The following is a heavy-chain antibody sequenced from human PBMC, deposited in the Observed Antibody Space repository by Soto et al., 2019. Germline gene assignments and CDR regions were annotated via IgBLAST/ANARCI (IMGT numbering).Heavy chain of an antibody. CDR1: GFSFSISP. J-gene: IGHJ4*01. CDR3: ARVPKTPDGQHWAFTYFDY. Sequence: GGSLRLSCAASGFSFSISPMHWVRQAAGKGPEWVALISNDGTNKFYADSVKGRFTISRDNSKSTLYLQVDSLRPGDGAVYYCARVPKTPDGQHWAFTYFDYGRKGTLVTVSS. V-gene: IGHV3-30-3*01. CDR2: ISNDGTNK. D-gene: IGHD7-27*01.